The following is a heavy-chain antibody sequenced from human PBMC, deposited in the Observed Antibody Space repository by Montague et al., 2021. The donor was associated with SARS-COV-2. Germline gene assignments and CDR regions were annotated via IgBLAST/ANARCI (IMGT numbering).Heavy chain of an antibody. CDR2: IYYSGTT. V-gene: IGHV4-59*08. D-gene: IGHD3-22*01. CDR1: GGSISGYF. CDR3: AATDYFDSRKYDF. J-gene: IGHJ4*02. Sequence: SETLSLTCTVSGGSISGYFWSWIRQSPGKGLEWIGYIYYSGTTKYNPALKSRVAISLETSKKQFSLKLNSVTAADTAAYYCAATDYFDSRKYDFWGQGTWVTVSS.